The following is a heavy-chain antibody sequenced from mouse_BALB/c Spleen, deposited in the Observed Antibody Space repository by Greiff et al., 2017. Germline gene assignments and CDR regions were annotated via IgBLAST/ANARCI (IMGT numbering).Heavy chain of an antibody. D-gene: IGHD1-1*01. Sequence: QVQLKESGPGILQPSQTLSLTCSFSGFSLSTSGMGVSWIRQPSGKGLEWLAHIYWDDDKRYNPSLKSRLTISKDTSRNQVFLKITSVDTADTATYYCARRDYYGSPYWGQGTLVTVSA. CDR3: ARRDYYGSPY. V-gene: IGHV8-12*01. CDR2: IYWDDDK. CDR1: GFSLSTSGMG. J-gene: IGHJ3*01.